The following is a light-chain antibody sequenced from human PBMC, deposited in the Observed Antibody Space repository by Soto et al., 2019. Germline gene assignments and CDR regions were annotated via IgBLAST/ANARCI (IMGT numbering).Light chain of an antibody. CDR2: EVS. Sequence: QSALTQPASVSGSPGQSITISCTGTSSDVGGYNYVSWYQQHPGKAPKLMIYEVSNRPSEVSNRFSGSKSGYTASLTISGLQAEDEGNYYCSSYTSGSTLVVFGGGTKLTVL. J-gene: IGLJ2*01. CDR1: SSDVGGYNY. V-gene: IGLV2-14*01. CDR3: SSYTSGSTLVV.